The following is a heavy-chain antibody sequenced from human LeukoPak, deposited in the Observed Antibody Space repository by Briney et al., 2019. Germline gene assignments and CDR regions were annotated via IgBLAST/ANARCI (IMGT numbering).Heavy chain of an antibody. V-gene: IGHV1-2*02. Sequence: ASVKVSCKASGYIFTGYYIHWVRQAPGQGLEWMGWINPNSGGTKYAQKFQGRVTMTRDTSISTAYMELSRLRSDDTAVYYCASWYSGYDLGEADWGQGTLVTVSS. J-gene: IGHJ4*02. CDR3: ASWYSGYDLGEAD. CDR2: INPNSGGT. D-gene: IGHD5-12*01. CDR1: GYIFTGYY.